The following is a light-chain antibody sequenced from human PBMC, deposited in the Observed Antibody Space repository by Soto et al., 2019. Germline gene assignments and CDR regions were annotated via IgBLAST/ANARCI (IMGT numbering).Light chain of an antibody. V-gene: IGKV1-5*01. CDR2: DAS. CDR3: QQYNSYSK. Sequence: DIQMTQSPSTLSGSVGDRVTITCRASQTISSWLAWYQQKPGKAPKLLIYDASSLESGVPSRFSGSGSGTEFTLTISSLQPDDFATYYCQQYNSYSKFGQGTKVDI. CDR1: QTISSW. J-gene: IGKJ1*01.